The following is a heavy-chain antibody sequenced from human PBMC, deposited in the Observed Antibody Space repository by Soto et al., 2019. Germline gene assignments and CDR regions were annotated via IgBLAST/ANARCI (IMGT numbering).Heavy chain of an antibody. Sequence: EVQLLESGGGLVQPGGSLRLACAAAGFTFSSYAMSWVRQAPGQGLEGDSAIIGRGGRTYYEDPVKGRFTISRYNSKNTLSLQMNSLRVEDTAVYYWAKDRILGSTTFWGMDVWGQGTTVTVSS. D-gene: IGHD3-16*01. J-gene: IGHJ6*02. V-gene: IGHV3-23*01. CDR1: GFTFSSYA. CDR2: IIGRGGRT. CDR3: AKDRILGSTTFWGMDV.